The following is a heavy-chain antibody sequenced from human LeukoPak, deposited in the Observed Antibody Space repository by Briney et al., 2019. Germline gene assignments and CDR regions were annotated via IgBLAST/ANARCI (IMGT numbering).Heavy chain of an antibody. CDR3: ARGSCSGGICYGGWTMDV. D-gene: IGHD2-15*01. CDR2: ISSANSTI. CDR1: GFVFYSYE. J-gene: IGHJ6*02. Sequence: GGSLRLSCAASGFVFYSYEMNWVRQAPVKGLEWVSYISSANSTIYYADSVRGRFTISRDNAKNSLYLQMNSLRAEDSAVYYCARGSCSGGICYGGWTMDVWGQGTTVTVSS. V-gene: IGHV3-48*03.